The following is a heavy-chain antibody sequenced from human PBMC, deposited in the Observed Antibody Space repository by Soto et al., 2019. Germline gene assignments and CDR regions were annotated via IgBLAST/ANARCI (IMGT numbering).Heavy chain of an antibody. D-gene: IGHD1-1*01. CDR3: AKQFDLGGLEDY. CDR1: GFTFSDHG. V-gene: IGHV3-30*18. Sequence: QPGGSLRLSCAASGFTFSDHGMHWVRQAPGKGLEWVAVISHDGNSKYYGDSVKGRFTVSRDNSNNMAYLQMNSLRLEDTAMYYCAKQFDLGGLEDYWGQGTLVTVSS. CDR2: ISHDGNSK. J-gene: IGHJ4*02.